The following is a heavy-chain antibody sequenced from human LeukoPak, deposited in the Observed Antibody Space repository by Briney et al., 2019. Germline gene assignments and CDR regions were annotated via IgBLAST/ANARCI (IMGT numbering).Heavy chain of an antibody. CDR3: AKQGCSGGSCYFDY. CDR2: ISGSGSGGST. D-gene: IGHD2-15*01. Sequence: GGSLRLSCAASGFTFSSYAMSWVRQAPGKGLEWGSGISGSGSGGSTYYADSVKGRFTISRDNSKNTLYLQMNSLRAEDTAVYCCAKQGCSGGSCYFDYWGQGTLVTVSS. CDR1: GFTFSSYA. V-gene: IGHV3-23*01. J-gene: IGHJ4*02.